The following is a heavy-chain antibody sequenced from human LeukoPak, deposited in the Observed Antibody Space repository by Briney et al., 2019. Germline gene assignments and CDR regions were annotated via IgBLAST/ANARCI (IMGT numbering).Heavy chain of an antibody. D-gene: IGHD6-6*01. J-gene: IGHJ4*02. V-gene: IGHV1-24*01. CDR3: AKDHGIAARTPPYDY. CDR2: FDPEDGET. Sequence: ASVKVSCKVSGYTLTELSMHWVRQAPGKGLEWMGGFDPEDGETIYAQKFQGRVTMTEDTSTDTAYMELSSLRSEDTAVYYCAKDHGIAARTPPYDYWGQGTLVTVSS. CDR1: GYTLTELS.